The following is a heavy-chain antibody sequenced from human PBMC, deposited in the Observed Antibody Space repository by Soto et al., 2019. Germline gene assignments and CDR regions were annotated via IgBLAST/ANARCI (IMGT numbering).Heavy chain of an antibody. D-gene: IGHD4-17*01. J-gene: IGHJ4*02. CDR3: ARVEGTTVTRS. CDR2: INHSGST. Sequence: PSETLSLTCAVYGGSFSGYYWSWIRQPPGKGLEWIGEINHSGSTNYNPSLKSRVTISVDTSKNQFSLKLSSVTAADTAVYYCARVEGTTVTRSWGQGTLVTVSS. V-gene: IGHV4-34*01. CDR1: GGSFSGYY.